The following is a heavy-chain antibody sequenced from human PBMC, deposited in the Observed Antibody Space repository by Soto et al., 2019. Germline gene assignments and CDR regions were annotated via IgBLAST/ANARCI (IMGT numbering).Heavy chain of an antibody. CDR2: IYATGTT. Sequence: SETLSLTCTVSGASIRGFYWSWIRKSAGKGLEWIGRIYATGTTDSNPSLKSRVMMSVDTSKKQFSLKLRSVTAADTAVYYCVRDGTKTLRDWFDPWGQGISVTVS. V-gene: IGHV4-4*07. D-gene: IGHD1-1*01. CDR1: GASIRGFY. CDR3: VRDGTKTLRDWFDP. J-gene: IGHJ5*02.